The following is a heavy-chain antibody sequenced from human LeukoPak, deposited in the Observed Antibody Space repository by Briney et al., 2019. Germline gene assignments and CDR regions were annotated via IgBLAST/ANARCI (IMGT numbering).Heavy chain of an antibody. CDR1: GFTFSSYG. CDR2: IRYDGSNK. V-gene: IGHV3-30*02. D-gene: IGHD3/OR15-3a*01. J-gene: IGHJ4*02. CDR3: AKDDFGYTVWVEGLIDY. Sequence: PGGSLRLSCAASGFTFSSYGMHWVRQAPGKGLEWVAFIRYDGSNKYYADSVKGRFTISRDNSKNTLYLQMNSLRAEDTAVYYCAKDDFGYTVWVEGLIDYWGQGTLVTVSS.